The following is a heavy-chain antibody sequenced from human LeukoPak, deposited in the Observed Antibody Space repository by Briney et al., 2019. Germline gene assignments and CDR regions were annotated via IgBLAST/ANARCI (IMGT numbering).Heavy chain of an antibody. Sequence: PGGSLRLSCAASGFTFSSYEMNWVRQAPGKGLEWVSYISSSGSTIYYADSVKGRFTISRDNAKISLYLQMNSLRAEDTAVYYCAKMADGMDVWGQGTTVTVSS. CDR2: ISSSGSTI. CDR3: AKMADGMDV. V-gene: IGHV3-48*03. D-gene: IGHD5-24*01. J-gene: IGHJ6*02. CDR1: GFTFSSYE.